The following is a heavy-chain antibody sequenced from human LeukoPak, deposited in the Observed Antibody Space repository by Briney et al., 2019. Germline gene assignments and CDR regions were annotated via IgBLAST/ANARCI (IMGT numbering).Heavy chain of an antibody. CDR3: AKAGVGYCSSTSCYFVDY. Sequence: GGSLRLSCAASGFSFSSSAMHWVRQAPGKGLEWVAFIRYDGSNKYYADSVKGRFTISRDNSKNTLYLQMNSLRAEDTAVYYCAKAGVGYCSSTSCYFVDYWGQGTLVTVSS. D-gene: IGHD2-2*01. CDR1: GFSFSSSA. V-gene: IGHV3-30*02. J-gene: IGHJ4*02. CDR2: IRYDGSNK.